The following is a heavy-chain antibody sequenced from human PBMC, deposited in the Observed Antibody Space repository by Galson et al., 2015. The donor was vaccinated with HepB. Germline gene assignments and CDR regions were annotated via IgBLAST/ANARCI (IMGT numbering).Heavy chain of an antibody. CDR2: ISAYNGNT. J-gene: IGHJ4*02. CDR3: ARGDWGWGGFDD. Sequence: SVKVSCKASGYTFTNYGISWVRQAPGQGLQWMGWISAYNGNTHYAQKLQGRVTMTTDTSTSTAYMELRSLGSDDTAVYYCARGDWGWGGFDDWGQGTLVTVSS. CDR1: GYTFTNYG. V-gene: IGHV1-18*01. D-gene: IGHD7-27*01.